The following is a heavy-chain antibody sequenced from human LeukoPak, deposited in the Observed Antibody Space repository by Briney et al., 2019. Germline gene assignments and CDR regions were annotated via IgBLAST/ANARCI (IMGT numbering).Heavy chain of an antibody. CDR1: GFSFSNYN. V-gene: IGHV3-21*01. D-gene: IGHD4-17*01. CDR2: ISSSSTYI. Sequence: GGSLRLSCAASGFSFSNYNMNWVRQAPGKGLEWVSSISSSSTYIYYADSVKGRFTISRDNAKNSLYLQMNSLRADDTAVYYCARAALTTVTPAGYWGQGTLVTVSS. J-gene: IGHJ4*02. CDR3: ARAALTTVTPAGY.